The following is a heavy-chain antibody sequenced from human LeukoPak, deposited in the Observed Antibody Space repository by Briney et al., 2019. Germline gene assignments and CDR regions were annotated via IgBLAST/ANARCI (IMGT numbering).Heavy chain of an antibody. Sequence: PRGSLRLSCAASGFTFSSFAMSWVRQAPGKGLEWVSTISGSGASTYYADSVKGRFTISRDNSKNTLSLQMNSLRAEDTAVYYCAKEWLRFDYWGQGTLVTVSS. V-gene: IGHV3-23*01. CDR1: GFTFSSFA. D-gene: IGHD5-12*01. CDR2: ISGSGAST. J-gene: IGHJ4*02. CDR3: AKEWLRFDY.